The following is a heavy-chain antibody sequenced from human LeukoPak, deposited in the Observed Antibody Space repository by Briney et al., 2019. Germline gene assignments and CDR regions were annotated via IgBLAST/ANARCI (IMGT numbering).Heavy chain of an antibody. J-gene: IGHJ5*02. D-gene: IGHD6-19*01. CDR1: GGTFSSYA. Sequence: SVKVSCKASGGTFSSYAISWMRQAPGQGLEWMGGIIPIFGTANYAQKFQGRVTITADESTSTAYMELSSLRSEDTAVYYCGVAVAGTFNSWFDPWGQGTLVTVSS. CDR2: IIPIFGTA. CDR3: GVAVAGTFNSWFDP. V-gene: IGHV1-69*01.